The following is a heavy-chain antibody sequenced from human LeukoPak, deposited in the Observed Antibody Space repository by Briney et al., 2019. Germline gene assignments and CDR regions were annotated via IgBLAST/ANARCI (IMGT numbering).Heavy chain of an antibody. CDR2: IYPGDSDT. D-gene: IGHD1-26*01. CDR3: ARQIGVGATANYYYYYMDV. Sequence: GESLKISCKGSGYSFTSYCIGWVRQMPGKGLEWMGIIYPGDSDTRYSPSFQGQVTISADKSISTAYLQWSSLKASDTAMYYCARQIGVGATANYYYYYMDVWGKGTTVTVSS. V-gene: IGHV5-51*01. J-gene: IGHJ6*03. CDR1: GYSFTSYC.